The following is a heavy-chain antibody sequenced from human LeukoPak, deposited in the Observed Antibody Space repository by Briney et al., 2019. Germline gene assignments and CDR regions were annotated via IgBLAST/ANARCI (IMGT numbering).Heavy chain of an antibody. V-gene: IGHV3-74*01. CDR2: INSDGSST. D-gene: IGHD2-2*01. CDR3: ARDRVREAFDY. Sequence: GGSLRLSCAASGFTFSSYWMHWVRQAPGKGLVWVSRINSDGSSTSYADSVKGRFTISRDNAKNSLYLQMNSLRAEDTAVYYCARDRVREAFDYWGQGTLVTVSS. J-gene: IGHJ4*02. CDR1: GFTFSSYW.